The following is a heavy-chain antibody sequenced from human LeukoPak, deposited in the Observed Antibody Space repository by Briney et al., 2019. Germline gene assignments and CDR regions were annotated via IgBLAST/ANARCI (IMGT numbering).Heavy chain of an antibody. Sequence: GASVKVSCKASGYTFTSYGITWVRQAPGQGLEWMGRISAYNGNTNYARKLQGRVTMTTDTSTSTAYMELRSLRSDDTAVYYCARAARPYYDSSGYQPHWFDPWGQGTLVTVSP. D-gene: IGHD3-22*01. V-gene: IGHV1-18*01. CDR2: ISAYNGNT. CDR1: GYTFTSYG. J-gene: IGHJ5*02. CDR3: ARAARPYYDSSGYQPHWFDP.